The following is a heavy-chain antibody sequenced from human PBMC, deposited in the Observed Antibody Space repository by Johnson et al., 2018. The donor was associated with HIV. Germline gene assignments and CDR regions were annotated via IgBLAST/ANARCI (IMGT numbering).Heavy chain of an antibody. Sequence: QMLLVESGGGVVQPGRSLRLSCAASGFTFSSYAMHWVRQAPGKGLEWVAVISYDGSNKYYADSVEGRFTISRENAKNSLYLQMNSLRAGDTAVYYCARQTTVVSGDAFDIWGQGTMVTVSS. J-gene: IGHJ3*02. CDR3: ARQTTVVSGDAFDI. V-gene: IGHV3-30*14. D-gene: IGHD4-23*01. CDR2: ISYDGSNK. CDR1: GFTFSSYA.